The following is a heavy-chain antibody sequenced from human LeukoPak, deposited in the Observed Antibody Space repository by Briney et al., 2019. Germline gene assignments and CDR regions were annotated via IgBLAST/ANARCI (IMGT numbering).Heavy chain of an antibody. J-gene: IGHJ3*02. CDR1: GFTFSSYG. Sequence: GRSLRLSCAASGFTFSSYGMHWVRQAPGKGLEWVAVIWYDGGNKYYADSVKGRFTISRDNSKNTLYLQMNSLRAEDTAVYYCARAYYYDSSGYLIDAFDIWGQGTMVTVSS. V-gene: IGHV3-33*01. CDR2: IWYDGGNK. D-gene: IGHD3-22*01. CDR3: ARAYYYDSSGYLIDAFDI.